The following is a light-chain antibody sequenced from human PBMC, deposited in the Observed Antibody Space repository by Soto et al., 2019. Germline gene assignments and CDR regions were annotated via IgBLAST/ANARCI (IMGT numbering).Light chain of an antibody. CDR3: QHYSLVWA. V-gene: IGKV1-5*01. Sequence: DIPMTQFPSTLSSSVGDRVTITCRASQSISRQLAWYQQKPGKAPKVLIYDDSTLESGVPSRFSGSGSETEFTLTISSLQPDDFATYYCQHYSLVWAFGLGTRVEIK. J-gene: IGKJ1*01. CDR1: QSISRQ. CDR2: DDS.